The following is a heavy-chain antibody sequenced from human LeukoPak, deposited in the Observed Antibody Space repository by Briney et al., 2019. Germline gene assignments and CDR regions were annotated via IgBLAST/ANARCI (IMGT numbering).Heavy chain of an antibody. Sequence: PGRALRLSCAASGFTFSGYGMHWVRQAPGKGLDWVTAIRYDGSDTAYAHSVKGRFTISRDNSKNTLYLQMSSLRVEDTAIYYCARENWNVAKYVLDIWGQGTMVSVAS. CDR1: GFTFSGYG. CDR2: IRYDGSDT. J-gene: IGHJ3*02. D-gene: IGHD1-1*01. V-gene: IGHV3-33*01. CDR3: ARENWNVAKYVLDI.